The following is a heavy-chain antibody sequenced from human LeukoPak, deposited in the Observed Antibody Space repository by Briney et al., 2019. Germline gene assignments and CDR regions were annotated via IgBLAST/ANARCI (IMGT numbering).Heavy chain of an antibody. J-gene: IGHJ4*02. V-gene: IGHV3-30-3*01. CDR1: GFTFSNYA. D-gene: IGHD6-13*01. CDR3: ARDTRIAAAATWGGGNGHCDS. Sequence: PGGSLRLSCAASGFTFSNYAMHWVRQAPGKGLEWVAVISYDGSNKFYADSVKGRFTISRDNSKNTLYLQMNSLRAEDTAVYHCARDTRIAAAATWGGGNGHCDSWGQGTLVTVSS. CDR2: ISYDGSNK.